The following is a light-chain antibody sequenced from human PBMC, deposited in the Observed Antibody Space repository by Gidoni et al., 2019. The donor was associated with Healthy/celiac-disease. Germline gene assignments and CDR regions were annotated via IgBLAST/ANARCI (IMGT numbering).Light chain of an antibody. CDR3: QQYYSTPKT. J-gene: IGKJ3*01. CDR1: QSVLYSSNNKNY. Sequence: DIVMTQSPDSLAVSLGERATINCKSSQSVLYSSNNKNYLAWYQQKPGQPPKLLIYWASTRESRVPDPFSGRLSWTDFTLPLRILQAEDVAVYYCQQYYSTPKTFGPGTQVDIK. V-gene: IGKV4-1*01. CDR2: WAS.